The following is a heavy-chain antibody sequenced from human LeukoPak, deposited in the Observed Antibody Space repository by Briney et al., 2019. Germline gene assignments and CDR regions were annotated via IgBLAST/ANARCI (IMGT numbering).Heavy chain of an antibody. CDR2: MWYDGSQK. Sequence: GGSLRLSCAASGFTFSGHGMHWVRQAPGKGLEWVAVMWYDGSQKYYADSVKGRFTISRDNSKNTLFLQMNSLRAEDTAVYHCARYTSGYDFDYWGQGTLVTVSS. D-gene: IGHD5-12*01. CDR3: ARYTSGYDFDY. J-gene: IGHJ4*02. CDR1: GFTFSGHG. V-gene: IGHV3-33*01.